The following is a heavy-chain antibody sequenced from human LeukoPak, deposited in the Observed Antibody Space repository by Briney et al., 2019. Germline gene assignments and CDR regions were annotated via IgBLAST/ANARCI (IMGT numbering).Heavy chain of an antibody. Sequence: GGSLRLSCAASGFTFSSYSMNWVRQAPGKGLEWVSYISSSSSTIYYADSVKGRFTISRDNAKNSLYLQMNSLRAEDTAVYYCARAHPRGYSSSWYVPGYWGQGTLVTVSS. CDR2: ISSSSSTI. CDR1: GFTFSSYS. J-gene: IGHJ4*02. V-gene: IGHV3-48*01. D-gene: IGHD6-13*01. CDR3: ARAHPRGYSSSWYVPGY.